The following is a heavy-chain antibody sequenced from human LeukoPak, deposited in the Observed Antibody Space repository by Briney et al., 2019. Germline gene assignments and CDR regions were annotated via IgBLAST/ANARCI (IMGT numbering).Heavy chain of an antibody. V-gene: IGHV3-72*01. J-gene: IGHJ6*03. Sequence: PGGSLRLSCAASGFTFSDHYMDWVRQAPGKGLEWVGRTRNKANSYTTEYAASVKGRFTISRDDSKNSLYLQMNSLKTEDTAVYYCARVNAASANLYYYYYMDVWGKGTTVTVSS. CDR1: GFTFSDHY. CDR2: TRNKANSYTT. D-gene: IGHD6-13*01. CDR3: ARVNAASANLYYYYYMDV.